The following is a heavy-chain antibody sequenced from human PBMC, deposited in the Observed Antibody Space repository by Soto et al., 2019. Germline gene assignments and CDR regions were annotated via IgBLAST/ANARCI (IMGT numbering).Heavy chain of an antibody. CDR2: INWNGRNR. J-gene: IGHJ4*02. CDR1: GFSRDDYG. Sequence: GGSLRLSCTASGFSRDDYGMSWVRQVPGKGLEWVAGINWNGRNRDYADSVKGRFTISRDDAKSSLYLQMNSVRPEDTALYYCARASPRGRYFDWLIFPLGYWGQGTLVTVSS. D-gene: IGHD3-9*01. V-gene: IGHV3-20*04. CDR3: ARASPRGRYFDWLIFPLGY.